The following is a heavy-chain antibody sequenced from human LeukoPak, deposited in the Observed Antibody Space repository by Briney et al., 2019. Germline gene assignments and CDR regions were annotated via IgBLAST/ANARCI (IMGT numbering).Heavy chain of an antibody. CDR1: GFALSTYW. CDR2: IKQDGSEK. D-gene: IGHD6-19*01. CDR3: VSGRGWTSDY. Sequence: GGSLRLSCAASGFALSTYWMTWVRQAPGKGLEWVANIKQDGSEKYYVDSVKGRFTISRDNAKNSLYLQMNSLRAEDTAMYYCVSGRGWTSDYWGQGTLVTVSS. V-gene: IGHV3-7*03. J-gene: IGHJ4*02.